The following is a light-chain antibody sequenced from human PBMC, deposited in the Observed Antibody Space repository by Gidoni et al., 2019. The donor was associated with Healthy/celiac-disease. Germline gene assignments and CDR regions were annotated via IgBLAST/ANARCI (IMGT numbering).Light chain of an antibody. Sequence: QSVLTQPPSVSGAPGQRVTISCTGSSSNIGAGYDVHWYQQLPGTAPKRLIYGNGNRPSGVPDRFSGSKSGTSASLAITGLQAEDEADYYCQSYDSSLSGSYVFGTGTKVTVL. V-gene: IGLV1-40*01. CDR1: SSNIGAGYD. CDR2: GNG. J-gene: IGLJ1*01. CDR3: QSYDSSLSGSYV.